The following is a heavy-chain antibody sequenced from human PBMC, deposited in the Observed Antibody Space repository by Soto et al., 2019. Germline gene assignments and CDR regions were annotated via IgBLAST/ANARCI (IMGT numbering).Heavy chain of an antibody. J-gene: IGHJ4*02. D-gene: IGHD3-10*01. CDR3: ARVQTLRLSEVSH. Sequence: GASVKVSCKASGYTFTGYYMRWVRQAPGQGLEWMGWINPNSGGTNYAQKFQGRVTMTRDTSISTAYMELSRLRSDDTAVYYCARVQTLRLSEVSHWGQGTLVTVSS. V-gene: IGHV1-2*02. CDR2: INPNSGGT. CDR1: GYTFTGYY.